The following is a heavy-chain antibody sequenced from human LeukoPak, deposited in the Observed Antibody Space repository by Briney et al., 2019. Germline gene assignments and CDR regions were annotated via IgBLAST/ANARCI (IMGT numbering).Heavy chain of an antibody. J-gene: IGHJ6*02. CDR3: ARGGYYYYGMDV. D-gene: IGHD3-10*01. V-gene: IGHV4-59*01. CDR2: IYYSGST. CDR1: GGSISSYY. Sequence: SETLSLTCAVSGGSISSYYWSWIRRPPGKGLEWIGYIYYSGSTNYNPSLKSRVTISVDTSKNQFSLKLSSVTAADTAVYYCARGGYYYYGMDVWGQGTTVTVSS.